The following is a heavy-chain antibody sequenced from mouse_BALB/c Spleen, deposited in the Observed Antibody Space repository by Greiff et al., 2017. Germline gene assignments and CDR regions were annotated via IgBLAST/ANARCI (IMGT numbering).Heavy chain of an antibody. Sequence: VQLQQSGAELVRPGTSVKISCKASGYTFTNYWLGWVKQRPGYGLEWIGDIYPGGGYTNYNEKFKGKATLTADTSSSTAYMQLSSLTSEDSAVYFCARITMVTKYYFDYWGQGTTLTVSS. CDR2: IYPGGGYT. CDR3: ARITMVTKYYFDY. CDR1: GYTFTNYW. J-gene: IGHJ2*01. V-gene: IGHV1-63*02. D-gene: IGHD2-2*01.